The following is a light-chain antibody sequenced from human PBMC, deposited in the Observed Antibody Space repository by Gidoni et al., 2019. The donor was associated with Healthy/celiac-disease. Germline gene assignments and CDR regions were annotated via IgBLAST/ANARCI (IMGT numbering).Light chain of an antibody. V-gene: IGKV3-20*01. CDR1: QSVRSSY. CDR2: GAS. J-gene: IGKJ2*01. CDR3: QQYGSSPYT. Sequence: NVLTQSPGTLSLSPGERATLSCRASQSVRSSYLAWYQQKTGQAPRLLIFGASSSATGIPDRFSGSGSGTAFTLTISRLEHEDFAVYYCQQYGSSPYTFGQGTKLEIK.